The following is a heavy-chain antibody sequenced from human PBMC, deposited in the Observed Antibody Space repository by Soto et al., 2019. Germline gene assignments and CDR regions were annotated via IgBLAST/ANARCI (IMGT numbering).Heavy chain of an antibody. CDR1: GYTFTSYG. CDR2: ISAYNGNT. J-gene: IGHJ4*02. D-gene: IGHD3-10*01. V-gene: IGHV1-18*01. Sequence: QVQLVQSGAEVKKPGASVKVSCKASGYTFTSYGISWVRQAPGQGLEWMGWISAYNGNTNSAQKLQGRVTMTTDTPTRSADIELSNLTSDATAVYYSARVGVDHVSDYWGQDTLVTVSS. CDR3: ARVGVDHVSDY.